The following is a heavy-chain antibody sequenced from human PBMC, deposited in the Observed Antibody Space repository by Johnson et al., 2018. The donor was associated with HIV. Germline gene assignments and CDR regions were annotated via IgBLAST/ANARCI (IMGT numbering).Heavy chain of an antibody. D-gene: IGHD3-22*01. V-gene: IGHV3-30*03. CDR3: ARPITMIVVVTHDAFDF. CDR1: GFTFSSFG. Sequence: QVQLVESGGGVVQPGRSLRLSCAASGFTFSSFGMHWVRQAPGKGLEWVAVISYDGSYRYYADSVKGRFTISRDNSKNTLYLQMNSLRAEDTAVYYCARPITMIVVVTHDAFDFWGQGTMVTV. CDR2: ISYDGSYR. J-gene: IGHJ3*01.